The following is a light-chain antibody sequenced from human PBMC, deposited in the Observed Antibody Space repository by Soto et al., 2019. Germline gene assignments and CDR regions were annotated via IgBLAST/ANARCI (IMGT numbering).Light chain of an antibody. Sequence: QSALTQPPSVSGSPGQSVTISCTGPSSDVGFYNRVSWYQQSPGTAPRLILFETTNRPSDVPDRFSGSRSGNTASLTISGLQAEDEADYFCTLYTSSSIYLFGTATKVTVL. V-gene: IGLV2-18*01. CDR1: SSDVGFYNR. J-gene: IGLJ1*01. CDR2: ETT. CDR3: TLYTSSSIYL.